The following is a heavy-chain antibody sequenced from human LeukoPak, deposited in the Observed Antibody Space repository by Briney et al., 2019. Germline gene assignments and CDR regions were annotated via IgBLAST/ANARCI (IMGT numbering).Heavy chain of an antibody. V-gene: IGHV1-46*01. CDR1: GYTFTRYY. CDR3: ARDGDINMVRGLIYFDY. D-gene: IGHD3-10*01. Sequence: ASVKVSCKASGYTFTRYYIHWVRQAPGQGPEWMGIINPSGGSTNYAQKFQGRVTMTRDTSTSTVYMELSSLRSEDTAVYYCARDGDINMVRGLIYFDYWGQGTLVTVSS. J-gene: IGHJ4*02. CDR2: INPSGGST.